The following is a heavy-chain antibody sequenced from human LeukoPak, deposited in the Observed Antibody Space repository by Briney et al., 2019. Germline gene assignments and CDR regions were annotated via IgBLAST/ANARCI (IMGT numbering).Heavy chain of an antibody. Sequence: GGSLRLSCAASGFTVSTNYISWIRQAPGKGLEWVSVIYSAGSTYYADSVKGRFTIARDNSKNTVYLQMNSLRPDETAVYYCAREGGSGSYGHDYWGQGTLVTVSS. CDR3: AREGGSGSYGHDY. J-gene: IGHJ4*02. CDR1: GFTVSTNY. D-gene: IGHD3-10*01. CDR2: IYSAGST. V-gene: IGHV3-66*02.